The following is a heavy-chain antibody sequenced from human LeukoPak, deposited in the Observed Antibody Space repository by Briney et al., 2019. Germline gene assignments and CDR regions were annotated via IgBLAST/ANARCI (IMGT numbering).Heavy chain of an antibody. Sequence: GGSLRLSCAASGFTFSSYGMHWVRQAPGKGLEWVAVISYDGSNKYYADSVKGRFTISRDNSKNTLYLQMNSLSAEDTAVYYCANTNSLGSGWYEVDYWGQGTLVTVSS. J-gene: IGHJ4*02. D-gene: IGHD6-19*01. CDR2: ISYDGSNK. CDR1: GFTFSSYG. V-gene: IGHV3-30*18. CDR3: ANTNSLGSGWYEVDY.